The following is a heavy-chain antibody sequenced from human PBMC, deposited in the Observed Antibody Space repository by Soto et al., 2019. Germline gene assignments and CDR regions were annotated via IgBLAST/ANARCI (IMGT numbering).Heavy chain of an antibody. J-gene: IGHJ6*02. Sequence: GASVKVSCKASGGTFSSYAISWVRQAPGQGLEWMGGIIPIFGTANYAQKFQGRVTNTADESTSTAYMELSSLRSEDTAVYYCASSDSPYCSSTSCPLGHYGMDVWGQGTTVTVSS. D-gene: IGHD2-2*01. CDR1: GGTFSSYA. V-gene: IGHV1-69*13. CDR3: ASSDSPYCSSTSCPLGHYGMDV. CDR2: IIPIFGTA.